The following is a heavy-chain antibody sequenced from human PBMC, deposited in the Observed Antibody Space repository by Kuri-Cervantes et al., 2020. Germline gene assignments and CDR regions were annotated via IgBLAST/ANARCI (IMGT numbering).Heavy chain of an antibody. CDR3: ARDLRLSYYGMDV. D-gene: IGHD2/OR15-2a*01. CDR2: IYSGGST. J-gene: IGHJ6*02. V-gene: IGHV3-53*01. Sequence: GESLKISCAVSGFTVSSNYMSWVRQAPGKGLEWVSVIYSGGSTYYADSVKGRFTISRDNSENTLYLQMNSLRLEDTAVYYCARDLRLSYYGMDVWGQGTTVTVSS. CDR1: GFTVSSNY.